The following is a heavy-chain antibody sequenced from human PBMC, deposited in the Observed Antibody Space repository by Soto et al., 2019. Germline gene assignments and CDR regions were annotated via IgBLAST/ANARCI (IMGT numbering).Heavy chain of an antibody. V-gene: IGHV4-34*01. J-gene: IGHJ4*02. CDR1: GGSFSGYY. D-gene: IGHD6-19*01. CDR3: ARGRQWLVRGSYYFDY. Sequence: SETLSLTCAVYGGSFSGYYLSWIRQPPGKGLEWIGEINHSGSTNYNPSLKSRATISVDTSKNQFSLKLSSVTAADTAVYYCARGRQWLVRGSYYFDYWGQGTLVTVSS. CDR2: INHSGST.